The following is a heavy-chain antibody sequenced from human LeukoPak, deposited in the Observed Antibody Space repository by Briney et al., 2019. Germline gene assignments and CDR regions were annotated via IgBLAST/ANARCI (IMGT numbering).Heavy chain of an antibody. CDR2: ISYDGSNK. V-gene: IGHV3-30*18. D-gene: IGHD3-10*01. Sequence: QSGGSLRLSCAASGFTFSSYGMHWVRQAPGKGLEWVAVISYDGSNKYYADSVKGRFTISRDNSKNTLYLQMNSLRAEDTAVYYCAKGRILWFGEFYNWFDPWGQGTLVTVSS. J-gene: IGHJ5*02. CDR3: AKGRILWFGEFYNWFDP. CDR1: GFTFSSYG.